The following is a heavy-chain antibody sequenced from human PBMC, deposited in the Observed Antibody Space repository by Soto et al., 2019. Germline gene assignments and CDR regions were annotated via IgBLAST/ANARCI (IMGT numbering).Heavy chain of an antibody. CDR2: ISSSSSYI. CDR3: ARDSCSSTSCYGS. V-gene: IGHV3-21*01. D-gene: IGHD2-2*01. J-gene: IGHJ4*02. CDR1: GFTFSSYS. Sequence: EVQLVESGGGLVKPGGSLRLSCAAPGFTFSSYSMNWVRQAPGKGLEWVSSISSSSSYIYYADSVKGRFTISRDNAKNSLYLQMNSLRAEDTAVYYCARDSCSSTSCYGSWGQGTLVTVSS.